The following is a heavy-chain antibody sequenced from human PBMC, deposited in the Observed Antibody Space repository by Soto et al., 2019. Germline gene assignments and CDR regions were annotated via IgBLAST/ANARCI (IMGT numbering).Heavy chain of an antibody. J-gene: IGHJ4*02. CDR1: VFTFSSYA. V-gene: IGHV3-64D*06. CDR2: ISSSGGST. CDR3: VKDSEETSGNFDY. Sequence: LRLSFSASVFTFSSYAMHWVRQAPGKGLEYVSAISSSGGSTYYADSVKGRFTISRDNSKNTLYLQMGSLRAEDTAVYYCVKDSEETSGNFDYWGEVTMLAV. D-gene: IGHD2-15*01.